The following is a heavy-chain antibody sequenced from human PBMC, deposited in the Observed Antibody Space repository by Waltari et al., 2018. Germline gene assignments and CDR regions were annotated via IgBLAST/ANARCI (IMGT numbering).Heavy chain of an antibody. CDR3: ARYCSGTTFSDGHLYGMDV. CDR2: LSGSGGTT. Sequence: APGKVLEWVSTLSGSGGTTYYADSVKGRFTISRDSSRNTLYLQMRSLGAEDAAVYYCARYCSGTTFSDGHLYGMDVWGQGTTVTVSS. V-gene: IGHV3-23*01. D-gene: IGHD6-25*01. J-gene: IGHJ6*02.